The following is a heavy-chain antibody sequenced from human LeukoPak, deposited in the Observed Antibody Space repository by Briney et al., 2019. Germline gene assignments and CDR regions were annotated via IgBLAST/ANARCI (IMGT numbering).Heavy chain of an antibody. J-gene: IGHJ4*02. CDR1: GGSISSSSYY. D-gene: IGHD3-3*01. CDR3: AREVGGYYDFWSGYSGIWGDFDY. CDR2: IYYSGST. Sequence: SETLSLTCTVSGGSISSSSYYWGWIRQPPGKGLEWIGSIYYSGSTYNNPSLKSRVTISVDTSKNQFSLKLSSVTAADTAVYYCAREVGGYYDFWSGYSGIWGDFDYWGQGTLVTVSS. V-gene: IGHV4-39*07.